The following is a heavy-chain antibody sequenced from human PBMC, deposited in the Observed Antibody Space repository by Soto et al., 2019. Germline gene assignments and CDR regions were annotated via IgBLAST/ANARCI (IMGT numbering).Heavy chain of an antibody. J-gene: IGHJ6*02. CDR1: GGSFSGYY. V-gene: IGHV4-34*01. CDR2: INHSGST. D-gene: IGHD1-7*01. CDR3: ARGRTGTTLRYYYYSGMDV. Sequence: PSETLSLTCAVYGGSFSGYYWSWIRQPPGKGLEWIGEINHSGSTNYNPSLKSRVTISVDTSKNQFSLKLSSVTAADTAVYYCARGRTGTTLRYYYYSGMDVWGQGTTVTAP.